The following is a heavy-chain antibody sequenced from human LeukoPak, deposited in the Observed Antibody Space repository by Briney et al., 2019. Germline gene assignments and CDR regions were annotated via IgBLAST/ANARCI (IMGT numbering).Heavy chain of an antibody. J-gene: IGHJ4*02. Sequence: GGSLRLSCAASGFTVSSNYMSWVRQAPGKGLEWVSVIYSGGSTYYADSVKGRFTISRDNSKNTLYLQMNSLRAEDTAVYYCARDLGIIAVAPALWGQGTLVTVSS. CDR1: GFTVSSNY. V-gene: IGHV3-66*01. CDR3: ARDLGIIAVAPAL. D-gene: IGHD6-19*01. CDR2: IYSGGST.